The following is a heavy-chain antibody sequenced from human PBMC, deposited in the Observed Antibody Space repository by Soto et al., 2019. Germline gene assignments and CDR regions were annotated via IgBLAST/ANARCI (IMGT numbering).Heavy chain of an antibody. CDR1: GYSFTSYW. CDR2: IYPGDSDT. V-gene: IGHV5-51*01. J-gene: IGHJ3*02. Sequence: GESLKISCKGSGYSFTSYWIGWVRQMPGKGLEWMGIIYPGDSDTRYSPSFQGQVTISADKSISTAYLQWSSLKASDTAMYYCARPDSSGWYGLKNDAFDIWGQGTMVTVSS. D-gene: IGHD6-19*01. CDR3: ARPDSSGWYGLKNDAFDI.